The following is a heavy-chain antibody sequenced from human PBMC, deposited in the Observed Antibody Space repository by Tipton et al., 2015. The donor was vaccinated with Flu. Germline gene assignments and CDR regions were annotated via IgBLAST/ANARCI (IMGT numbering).Heavy chain of an antibody. Sequence: SLRLSCAASGFTFSNYDMYWVRQVTGKGLEWVSGIGIVADTYYPGSVKGRFTISRENAENSLYLQMNSLRAGDTAVYYCARGTYCNTTSCYPNGMDVWGQGTTVTVSS. CDR2: IGIVADT. J-gene: IGHJ6*02. V-gene: IGHV3-13*01. CDR1: GFTFSNYD. CDR3: ARGTYCNTTSCYPNGMDV. D-gene: IGHD2-2*01.